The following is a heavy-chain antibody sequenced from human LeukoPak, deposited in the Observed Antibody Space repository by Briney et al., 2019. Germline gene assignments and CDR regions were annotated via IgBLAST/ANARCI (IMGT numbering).Heavy chain of an antibody. J-gene: IGHJ6*03. V-gene: IGHV4-39*07. Sequence: SETLSLTCTVSGDSISSGDYYWSWIRQPAGKGLEWIGSIYHSGSTYYNPSLKSRVTISVDTSKNQFSLKLSSVTAADTAVYYCASLELRGYSYGYPHYYYYMDVWGKGTTVTVSS. CDR3: ASLELRGYSYGYPHYYYYMDV. CDR1: GDSISSGDYY. D-gene: IGHD5-18*01. CDR2: IYHSGST.